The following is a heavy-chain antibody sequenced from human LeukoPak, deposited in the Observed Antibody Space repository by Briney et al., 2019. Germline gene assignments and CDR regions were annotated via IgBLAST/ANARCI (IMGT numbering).Heavy chain of an antibody. CDR1: RLPYRTLN. V-gene: IGHV3-48*03. CDR2: ISSSGSTI. J-gene: IGHJ6*04. Sequence: PGRALGLLRATSRLPYRTLNIICVTGAPARGRGGVSYISSSGSTIYYADSVKGRFTISRDNAKNSLYLQTNSLRAEDTAVYYCAELGITMIGGVWGKGTTVTISS. D-gene: IGHD3-10*02. CDR3: AELGITMIGGV.